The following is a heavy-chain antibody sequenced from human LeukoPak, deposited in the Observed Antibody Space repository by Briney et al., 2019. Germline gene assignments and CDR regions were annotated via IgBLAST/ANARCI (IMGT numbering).Heavy chain of an antibody. CDR1: GFTFSSYA. CDR2: ISGSGGST. CDR3: AKDEFASVVVPAAIPFPDHY. J-gene: IGHJ4*02. Sequence: PGGSLRLSCAASGFTFSSYAMSWVRQAPGKGLEWVSAISGSGGSTYYADSVKGRFTISRDNSKNTLYLQMNSLRAEDTAVYYCAKDEFASVVVPAAIPFPDHYWGQGTLVTVSS. D-gene: IGHD2-2*02. V-gene: IGHV3-23*01.